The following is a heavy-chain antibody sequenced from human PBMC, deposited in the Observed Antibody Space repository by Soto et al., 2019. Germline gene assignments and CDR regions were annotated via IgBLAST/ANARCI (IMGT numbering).Heavy chain of an antibody. J-gene: IGHJ6*02. D-gene: IGHD1-26*01. CDR2: ISGSGGST. Sequence: GGSLRLSCAASGFTFSSYAMSWVRQAPGKGLEWVSAISGSGGSTYYADSVKGRFTISRDNSKNTLYLQMNSLRAEDTAVYYCAKKQYSGYDYYGMDVWGQGTTVTVSS. V-gene: IGHV3-23*01. CDR1: GFTFSSYA. CDR3: AKKQYSGYDYYGMDV.